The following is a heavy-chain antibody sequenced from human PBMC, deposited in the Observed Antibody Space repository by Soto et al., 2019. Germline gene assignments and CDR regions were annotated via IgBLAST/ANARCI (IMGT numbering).Heavy chain of an antibody. D-gene: IGHD1-7*01. CDR3: ATSWNYSHYYMDV. CDR1: GYTLTELS. Sequence: ASVKVSCKVSGYTLTELSIHWVRQAPGKGLEWMGGFDPEDGETIYAQKFQGRVTMTEDTSTDTAYMELSSLRSEDTAVYYCATSWNYSHYYMDVWGKGTTVTVSS. CDR2: FDPEDGET. V-gene: IGHV1-24*01. J-gene: IGHJ6*03.